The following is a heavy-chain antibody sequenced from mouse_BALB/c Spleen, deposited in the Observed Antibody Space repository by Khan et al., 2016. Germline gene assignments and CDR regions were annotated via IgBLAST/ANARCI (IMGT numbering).Heavy chain of an antibody. CDR3: ARYLDYYGSSRCFAA. J-gene: IGHJ1*01. Sequence: QIQLVQSGPELKKPGKTVKISCKASGYTFTNYGMNWVKQAPGKGLKWMGWINTYSGESTYADDFKGRFAFSLETSANPAYLQINNLKNEDTATFFGARYLDYYGSSRCFAAWGAGTTVTVSS. CDR1: GYTFTNYG. CDR2: INTYSGES. V-gene: IGHV9-3-1*01. D-gene: IGHD1-1*01.